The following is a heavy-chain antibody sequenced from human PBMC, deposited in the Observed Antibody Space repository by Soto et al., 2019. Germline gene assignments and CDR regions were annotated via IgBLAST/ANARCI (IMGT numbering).Heavy chain of an antibody. Sequence: SETLSLTCTVSGGSIISSSYYWGWIRQPPGKGLEWIGSIYYSGSTYYNPSLKSRVTISVDTSKNQFSLKLSSVTAADTAVYYCAVDTYYDILTGYHTYDYWGQGTLVTVSS. CDR3: AVDTYYDILTGYHTYDY. V-gene: IGHV4-39*01. J-gene: IGHJ4*02. CDR2: IYYSGST. D-gene: IGHD3-9*01. CDR1: GGSIISSSYY.